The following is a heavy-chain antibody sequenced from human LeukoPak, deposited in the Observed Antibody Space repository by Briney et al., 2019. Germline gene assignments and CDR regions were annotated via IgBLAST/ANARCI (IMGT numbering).Heavy chain of an antibody. CDR3: ARHVGYDFWSGSYYYYYMDV. J-gene: IGHJ6*03. D-gene: IGHD3-3*01. CDR1: GFTFSSYA. V-gene: IGHV4-39*01. Sequence: GSLRLSCAASGFTFSSYAMSWVRQPPGKGLEWIGSIYYSGSTYYNPSLKSRVTISVDTSKNQFSLKLSSVTAAGTAVYYCARHVGYDFWSGSYYYYYMDVWGKGTTVTVSS. CDR2: IYYSGST.